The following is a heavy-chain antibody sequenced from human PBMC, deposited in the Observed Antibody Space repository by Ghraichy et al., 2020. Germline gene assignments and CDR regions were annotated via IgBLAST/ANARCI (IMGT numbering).Heavy chain of an antibody. J-gene: IGHJ4*02. CDR3: AKGGPVRYCSGGSCYSEYFDY. Sequence: GGSLRLSCAASGFTFSNYAMSWVRQAPGKGLEWVSAISGSGGSTYYADSVKGRFTISRDNSKNTLYLQMSSLRAEDTAVYYCAKGGPVRYCSGGSCYSEYFDYWGQGTLVTVSS. V-gene: IGHV3-23*01. D-gene: IGHD2-15*01. CDR1: GFTFSNYA. CDR2: ISGSGGST.